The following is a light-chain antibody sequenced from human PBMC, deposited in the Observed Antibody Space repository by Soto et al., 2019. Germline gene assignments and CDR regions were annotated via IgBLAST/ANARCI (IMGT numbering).Light chain of an antibody. CDR1: QSISSY. CDR3: QQSYSTPPN. Sequence: DIKMTQSPSSLSASVGDRVTITCRASQSISSYLNWYQQKPGKATKLMIYDASSLQSGVPSRFSGSGSGTDFTLIISSLQPEDFASYYCQQSYSTPPNFGGGTKVEI. V-gene: IGKV1-39*01. CDR2: DAS. J-gene: IGKJ4*01.